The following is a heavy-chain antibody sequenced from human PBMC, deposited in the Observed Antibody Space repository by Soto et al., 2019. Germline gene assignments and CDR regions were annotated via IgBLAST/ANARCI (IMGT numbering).Heavy chain of an antibody. CDR1: GFTFSSYA. Sequence: LRLSCAASGFTFSSYALSWVRQAQGKGREWVSVFSGIGGGQSYADTVKGRFTISRDNSKNTVYLQMNSLRAEDTAVYYCAKSMFEGNSWFDPWGQGTLVTVSS. V-gene: IGHV3-23*01. D-gene: IGHD3-10*02. J-gene: IGHJ5*02. CDR3: AKSMFEGNSWFDP. CDR2: FSGIGGGQ.